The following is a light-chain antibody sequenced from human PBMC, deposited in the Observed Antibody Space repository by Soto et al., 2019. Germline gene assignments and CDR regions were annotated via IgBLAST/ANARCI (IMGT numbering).Light chain of an antibody. CDR2: DAS. CDR1: QTISSW. CDR3: QHYNVYPWT. V-gene: IGKV1-5*01. Sequence: DIQMTQSPSTLSGSVGDRVTITCRASQTISSWLAWYQQKPGKAPKLLVYDASSLESGVPSRFSGSGSGTEFTLTISSLQPDDFATYYCQHYNVYPWTFGQGTKVDIK. J-gene: IGKJ1*01.